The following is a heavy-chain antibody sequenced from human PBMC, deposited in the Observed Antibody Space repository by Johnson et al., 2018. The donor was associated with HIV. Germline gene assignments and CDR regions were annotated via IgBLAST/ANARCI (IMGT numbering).Heavy chain of an antibody. Sequence: QVQLVESGGGAVQPGRSLRLSCAASGFTFSSYPMHWVRQAPGKGLEWVAVISSDGSNNYYADSVKGRFTISRDNSKNTLYLQMNSLRDEDTAVYYCARANLSPFGGVNDAFDVWGQGTMVTVSS. V-gene: IGHV3-30*04. J-gene: IGHJ3*01. CDR1: GFTFSSYP. CDR2: ISSDGSNN. CDR3: ARANLSPFGGVNDAFDV. D-gene: IGHD3-16*01.